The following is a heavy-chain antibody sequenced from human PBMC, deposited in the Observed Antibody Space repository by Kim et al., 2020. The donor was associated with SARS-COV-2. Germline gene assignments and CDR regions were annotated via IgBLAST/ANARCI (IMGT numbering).Heavy chain of an antibody. CDR1: GGSISSYY. J-gene: IGHJ4*02. CDR2: IYYSGST. D-gene: IGHD3-3*01. Sequence: AETLSLTCTVSGGSISSYYWRWIRQPPGKGLEWIGHIYYSGSTNYNPPHKSRVTISVDTSKNQFSLKLSSVTAADTAVYYCARAVRITIFGVVSHFDYWGQGTLVTVSS. V-gene: IGHV4-59*13. CDR3: ARAVRITIFGVVSHFDY.